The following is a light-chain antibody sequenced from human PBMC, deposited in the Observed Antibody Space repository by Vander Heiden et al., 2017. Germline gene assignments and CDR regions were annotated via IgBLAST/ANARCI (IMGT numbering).Light chain of an antibody. CDR2: DAS. J-gene: IGKJ4*01. CDR3: QQYDNLPPGT. V-gene: IGKV1-33*01. Sequence: DIQMTQSPSSLSASVGDRVTITCQASQDISNYLDWYQQKPGKAPKLLIYDASNLETGVPSRFSGSGSGTDFTFTISSLQPEDIATDYCQQYDNLPPGTFGGGTKVEIK. CDR1: QDISNY.